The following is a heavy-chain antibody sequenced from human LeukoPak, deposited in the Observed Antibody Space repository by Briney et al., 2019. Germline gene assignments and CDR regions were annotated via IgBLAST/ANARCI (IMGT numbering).Heavy chain of an antibody. J-gene: IGHJ4*02. CDR2: IYYSGST. V-gene: IGHV4-59*01. CDR3: ARVKVAAGIYYFDY. CDR1: GGSISSYY. D-gene: IGHD6-13*01. Sequence: SETLSLTCTVSGGSISSYYWRWIRQPPGEGLEWIGYIYYSGSTNYNPSLKSRVTISVDTSKNQFSLKLSSVTAADTAVYYCARVKVAAGIYYFDYWGQGTLVTVSS.